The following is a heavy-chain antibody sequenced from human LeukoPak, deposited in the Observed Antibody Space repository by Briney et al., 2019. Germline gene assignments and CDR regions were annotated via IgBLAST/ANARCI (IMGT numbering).Heavy chain of an antibody. J-gene: IGHJ3*02. CDR3: ATTRIAVAGTFVSAFDI. D-gene: IGHD6-19*01. Sequence: ASVKVSCKASGYTFTSYDINWVRQATGQGLEWMGWMNPNSGNTGYAQKFQGRVTMTRNTSISTAYMELSSLRSEDTAVYYCATTRIAVAGTFVSAFDIWGQGTMVTVSS. CDR1: GYTFTSYD. CDR2: MNPNSGNT. V-gene: IGHV1-8*01.